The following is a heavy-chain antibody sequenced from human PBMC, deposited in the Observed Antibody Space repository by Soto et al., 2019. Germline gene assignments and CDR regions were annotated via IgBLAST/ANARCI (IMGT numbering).Heavy chain of an antibody. CDR1: GGSITTYY. CDR3: ARRLFGSGWTLDS. D-gene: IGHD6-19*01. CDR2: VYHTGST. Sequence: TSETLSLTCRISGGSITTYYWTWIRQAPGKGLEWIGNVYHTGSTDYNSSLKSRVTISVDTSKNQFSLNMNSVNAADTAVYYCARRLFGSGWTLDSWGQGALVTVSS. J-gene: IGHJ4*02. V-gene: IGHV4-59*01.